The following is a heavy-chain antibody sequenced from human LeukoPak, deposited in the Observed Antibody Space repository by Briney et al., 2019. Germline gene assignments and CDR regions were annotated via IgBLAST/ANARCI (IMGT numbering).Heavy chain of an antibody. CDR1: GGSISSGGYY. Sequence: PSETLSLTCTVSGGSISSGGYYWSWIRQPPGKGLEWIGYIYHSGSTYYNPSLKSRVTISVDRSKNQFSLKLSSVTAADTAVYYCARGEYSSSSSFDPWGQGTLVTVSS. V-gene: IGHV4-30-2*01. D-gene: IGHD6-6*01. J-gene: IGHJ5*02. CDR2: IYHSGST. CDR3: ARGEYSSSSSFDP.